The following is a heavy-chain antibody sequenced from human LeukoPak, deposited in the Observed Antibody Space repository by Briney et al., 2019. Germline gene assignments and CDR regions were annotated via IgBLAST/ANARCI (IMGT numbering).Heavy chain of an antibody. V-gene: IGHV4-34*01. CDR3: ARRTRDSGSYYRY. D-gene: IGHD1-26*01. CDR1: GGSFSGYY. Sequence: SETLSLTCAVYGGSFSGYYWSWIRQPPGKGLEWIGEINHSGSTNYNPSLKSRVTISVDTSKNQFSLKLSSVTAADTAVYYCARRTRDSGSYYRYWGQGTLVTVSS. CDR2: INHSGST. J-gene: IGHJ4*02.